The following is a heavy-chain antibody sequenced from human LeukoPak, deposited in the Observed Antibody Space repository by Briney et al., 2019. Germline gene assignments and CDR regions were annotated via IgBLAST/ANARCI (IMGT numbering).Heavy chain of an antibody. Sequence: PSETLSLTCTVSVGSISSSSYYWGWVRQPPGKGLEWIGSIYYRGITYDNPSLKGRVTISVDTSKNQFSLKLSSVTAADTAVYYCARVVYDSSTYPKSYFDFWGQGTLVTVSS. D-gene: IGHD3-22*01. CDR1: VGSISSSSYY. CDR2: IYYRGIT. V-gene: IGHV4-39*07. CDR3: ARVVYDSSTYPKSYFDF. J-gene: IGHJ4*02.